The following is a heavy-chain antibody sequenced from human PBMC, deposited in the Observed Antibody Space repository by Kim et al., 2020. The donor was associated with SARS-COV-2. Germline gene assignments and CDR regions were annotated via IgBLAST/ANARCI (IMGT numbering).Heavy chain of an antibody. J-gene: IGHJ6*02. V-gene: IGHV3-20*01. Sequence: KGRFTISRDNAKNSLYLQMNSLRAEDTALYHCARWAVAEFGGSNYYYGMDVWGQGTTVTVSS. CDR3: ARWAVAEFGGSNYYYGMDV. D-gene: IGHD6-19*01.